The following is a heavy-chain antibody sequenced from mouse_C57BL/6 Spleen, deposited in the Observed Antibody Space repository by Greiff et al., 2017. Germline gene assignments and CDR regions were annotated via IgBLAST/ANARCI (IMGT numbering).Heavy chain of an antibody. CDR1: GYTFTSYW. CDR3: AGGYYGSSYGNWYFDV. J-gene: IGHJ1*03. CDR2: INPSNGGT. D-gene: IGHD1-1*01. Sequence: QLQQPGTELVKPGASVKLSCKASGYTFTSYWMHWVKQRPGQGLEWIGNINPSNGGTNYNEKFKSKATLTVDKSSSTAYMQLSSLTSEGSAVYYCAGGYYGSSYGNWYFDVWGTGTTVTVSS. V-gene: IGHV1-53*01.